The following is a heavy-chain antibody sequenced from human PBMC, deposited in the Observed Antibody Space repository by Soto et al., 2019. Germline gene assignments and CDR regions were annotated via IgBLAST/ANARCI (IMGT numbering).Heavy chain of an antibody. D-gene: IGHD7-27*01. Sequence: PGGSLRLSCAASGFTLSNYWMTWVRQAPGKGLEWVANINKDGSQKNYVDSVKGRFTIARDNGQNSLSLQINSLRVEDTAMYYCVRELGLAYWGQGALVTVSS. V-gene: IGHV3-7*03. CDR1: GFTLSNYW. CDR3: VRELGLAY. J-gene: IGHJ4*02. CDR2: INKDGSQK.